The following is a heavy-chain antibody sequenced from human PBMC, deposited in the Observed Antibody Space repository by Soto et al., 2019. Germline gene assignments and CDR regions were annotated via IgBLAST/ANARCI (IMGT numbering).Heavy chain of an antibody. Sequence: GGSLRLSCAASGFTFSSYGMHWVRQAPGKGLEWVAVIWYDGSNKYYADSVKGRFTISRDNSKNTLYLQMNSLRAEDTAVYYCAREVYCSGGSCYSWDYYYYGMDVWGQGTTVTVSS. CDR1: GFTFSSYG. D-gene: IGHD2-15*01. J-gene: IGHJ6*02. CDR3: AREVYCSGGSCYSWDYYYYGMDV. CDR2: IWYDGSNK. V-gene: IGHV3-33*01.